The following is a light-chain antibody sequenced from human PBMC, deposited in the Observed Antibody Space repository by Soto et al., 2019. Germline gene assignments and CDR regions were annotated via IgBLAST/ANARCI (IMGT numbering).Light chain of an antibody. CDR3: QHYKNWPPYT. J-gene: IGKJ2*01. Sequence: EIVMTQSPATLSVSPGEGATLSCRASQSVNSNLAWYQQKPGQAPRLLIYGASTRATGIPARFSGSGSGTEFTLTISSLQSEDFAVYYCQHYKNWPPYTFGQGTKLEIK. V-gene: IGKV3-15*01. CDR2: GAS. CDR1: QSVNSN.